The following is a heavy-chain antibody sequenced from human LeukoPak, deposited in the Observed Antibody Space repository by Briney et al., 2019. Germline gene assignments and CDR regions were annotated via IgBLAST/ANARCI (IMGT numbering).Heavy chain of an antibody. CDR2: IYSGGST. CDR1: GFTVSSNY. V-gene: IGHV3-66*01. J-gene: IGHJ4*02. D-gene: IGHD3-22*01. Sequence: GGSLRLSCAVSGFTVSSNYMSWVRQAPGKGLEWVSIIYSGGSTYYADSVKGRFTISRDNPKNTLYLQMNSLRVEDTAVYYCARGRYDSSGYYIDYWGQGTLVTVSS. CDR3: ARGRYDSSGYYIDY.